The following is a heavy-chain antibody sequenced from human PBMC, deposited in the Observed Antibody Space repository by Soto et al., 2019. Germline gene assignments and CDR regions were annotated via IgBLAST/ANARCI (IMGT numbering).Heavy chain of an antibody. V-gene: IGHV4-4*02. J-gene: IGHJ4*02. D-gene: IGHD1-7*01. CDR3: ASQDPGTSVDY. CDR2: IYRTGST. CDR1: GGSFTSNNW. Sequence: LSLTCAVSGGSFTSNNWWTWVRQPPGQGLEWIGEIYRTGSTNYNPSLKSRVTISLDKSENQFSLKVTSLTAADTAVYYCASQDPGTSVDYGGQGTLVTVSS.